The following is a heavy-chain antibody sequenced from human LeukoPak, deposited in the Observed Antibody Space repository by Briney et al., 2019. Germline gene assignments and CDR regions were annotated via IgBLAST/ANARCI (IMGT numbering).Heavy chain of an antibody. Sequence: SETLSLTCTVSGGSISSYYWRWIRPPPGKGLEWVGYIYYIGSTDSNPSLKSRVTLAVDTSKNQFSLKLRSVTAADTAVYYFSRRPRNDILTGTPFDYWGQGILVTVSS. CDR3: SRRPRNDILTGTPFDY. J-gene: IGHJ4*02. D-gene: IGHD3-9*01. V-gene: IGHV4-59*01. CDR2: IYYIGST. CDR1: GGSISSYY.